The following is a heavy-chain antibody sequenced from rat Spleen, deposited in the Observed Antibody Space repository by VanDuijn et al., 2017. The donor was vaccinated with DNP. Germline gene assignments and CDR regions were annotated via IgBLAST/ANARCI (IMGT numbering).Heavy chain of an antibody. CDR3: TTIGYGANFDY. Sequence: EVQLVESGGGLVQPGRSMRLSCAASGITFSDHNMAWVRQAPKKGLEWVATISYDGSNTYYREFVKGRFTISSDNAKSSLSLQMDSLRSEDTATYYCTTIGYGANFDYWGQGVMVTVSS. J-gene: IGHJ2*01. D-gene: IGHD1-11*01. CDR1: GITFSDHN. CDR2: ISYDGSNT. V-gene: IGHV5-7*01.